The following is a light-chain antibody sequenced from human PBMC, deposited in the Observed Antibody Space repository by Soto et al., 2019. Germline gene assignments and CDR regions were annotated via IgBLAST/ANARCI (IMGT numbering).Light chain of an antibody. J-gene: IGLJ2*01. CDR3: AAWDDSLNGVV. V-gene: IGLV1-44*01. CDR1: SSNIGSHT. CDR2: SNT. Sequence: QSVLTQPPSASGTPGQTIAISCSGGSSNIGSHTVNWYQQLPGTAPRLLIYSNTQRPSGVPDRFSGSKSGTSASLAISGLQSEYEGDYYCAAWDDSLNGVVFAGGTKVTAL.